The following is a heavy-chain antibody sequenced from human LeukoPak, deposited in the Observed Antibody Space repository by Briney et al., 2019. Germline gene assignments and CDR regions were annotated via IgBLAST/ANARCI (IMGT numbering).Heavy chain of an antibody. D-gene: IGHD2-2*01. Sequence: PSQTLSLTCTVSGGSVSSGDYYWTWIRQPAGKGLEWIGRIYTSGSTSYSPSLKSRVTISLDTSKNQFSLKLSSVTAADTAVYYCARSRADIVVVPAATRAFDIWGQGTMVTVSS. J-gene: IGHJ3*02. CDR1: GGSVSSGDYY. CDR3: ARSRADIVVVPAATRAFDI. V-gene: IGHV4-61*02. CDR2: IYTSGST.